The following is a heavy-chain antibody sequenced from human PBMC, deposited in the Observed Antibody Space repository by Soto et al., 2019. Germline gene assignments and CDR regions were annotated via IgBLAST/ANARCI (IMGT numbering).Heavy chain of an antibody. J-gene: IGHJ3*02. Sequence: GWSLRICCAASGFRVGISAVAVSRQAPGQGLEWVAHITATGATTYYADSVKGRFTISRDTSKNTLYLQMNSLRAEDTALYDCAKCMQPYWNYAAHHIWGQGTMLTLPS. D-gene: IGHD1-7*01. CDR3: AKCMQPYWNYAAHHI. CDR2: ITATGATT. V-gene: IGHV3-23*01. CDR1: GFRVGISA.